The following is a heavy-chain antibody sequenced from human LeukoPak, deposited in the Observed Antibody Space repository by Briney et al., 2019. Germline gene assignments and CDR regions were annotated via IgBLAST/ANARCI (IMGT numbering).Heavy chain of an antibody. V-gene: IGHV4-39*01. CDR2: IYHSGST. Sequence: SETLSLTCTVPGGSIDSRSYYWDWIRQAPGKGLEWIGTIYHSGSTEYNPSLKSRVAIFVDTSKDQFSLILHSVAAADTAVYYCARRSEFDNTHYHYFDYWGQGALVTVSS. CDR3: ARRSEFDNTHYHYFDY. J-gene: IGHJ4*02. CDR1: GGSIDSRSYY. D-gene: IGHD2-15*01.